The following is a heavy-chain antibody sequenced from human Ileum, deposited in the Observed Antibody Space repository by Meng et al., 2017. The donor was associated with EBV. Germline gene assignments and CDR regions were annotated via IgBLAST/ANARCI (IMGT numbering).Heavy chain of an antibody. CDR3: ARCYDSSGYYELNHFDH. D-gene: IGHD3-22*01. CDR1: GWSLSGYY. J-gene: IGHJ4*02. Sequence: HVQLTEGGAGRFKPSESLSPPCAVYGWSLSGYYWSWIRQPPGKGLELIGEITHSGSTNYNSSLKSRATILVDTSKNQLSLKMNSVTAADTAVYYCARCYDSSGYYELNHFDHWGQGTLVTVSS. V-gene: IGHV4-34*01. CDR2: ITHSGST.